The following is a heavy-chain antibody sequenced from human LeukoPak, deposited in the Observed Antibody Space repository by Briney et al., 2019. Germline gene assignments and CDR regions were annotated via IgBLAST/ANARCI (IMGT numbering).Heavy chain of an antibody. D-gene: IGHD1-1*01. CDR1: GFTVSNNY. CDR3: ARDGGSSTMEPTGGYYYYGMDV. V-gene: IGHV3-53*01. J-gene: IGHJ6*02. Sequence: GGSLRLSCAASGFTVSNNYMSWVRQAPGKGLEWVSLIYSDGRTSYTDFVKGRFTISRDNSKNTLSLQLNSLRAEDTAVYYCARDGGSSTMEPTGGYYYYGMDVWGQGTTVTVSS. CDR2: IYSDGRT.